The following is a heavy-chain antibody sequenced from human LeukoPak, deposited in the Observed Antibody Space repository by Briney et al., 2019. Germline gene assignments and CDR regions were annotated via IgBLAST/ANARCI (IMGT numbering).Heavy chain of an antibody. D-gene: IGHD3-22*01. Sequence: SETLSLTCAVSGGSTSSNNWWSWVRQPPGKGLEWIGEIYHSGSTNYNPSLKSRVTISVDKSKNQFSLKLSSVTAADTAVYYCATYYDSSGYKLDYWGQGTLVTVSS. J-gene: IGHJ4*02. CDR1: GGSTSSNNW. V-gene: IGHV4-4*02. CDR2: IYHSGST. CDR3: ATYYDSSGYKLDY.